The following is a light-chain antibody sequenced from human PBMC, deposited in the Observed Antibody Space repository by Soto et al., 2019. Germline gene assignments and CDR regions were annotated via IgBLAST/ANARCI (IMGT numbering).Light chain of an antibody. CDR1: QSVNSN. Sequence: EIVMTQSPATLSVSPGERATLSCRASQSVNSNLAWYQQKPGQAPRLLIYGASTRAAGIPARFSGSGSGTEFSLTISSQQSEDFAVYYCQQYNNRPPDTFGQGTKLEIK. CDR3: QQYNNRPPDT. V-gene: IGKV3-15*01. J-gene: IGKJ2*01. CDR2: GAS.